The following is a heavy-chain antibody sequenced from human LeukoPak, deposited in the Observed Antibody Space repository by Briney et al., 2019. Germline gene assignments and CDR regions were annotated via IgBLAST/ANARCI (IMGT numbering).Heavy chain of an antibody. CDR2: IYSGGST. J-gene: IGHJ5*02. CDR1: GFTFSTYA. CDR3: ARDYWFDP. Sequence: GGSLRLSCAASGFTFSTYAMSWVRQAPGKGLEWVSVIYSGGSTYYADSVKGRFTISRHNSKNTLYLQMNSLRAEDTAVYYCARDYWFDPWGQGTLVTVSS. V-gene: IGHV3-53*04.